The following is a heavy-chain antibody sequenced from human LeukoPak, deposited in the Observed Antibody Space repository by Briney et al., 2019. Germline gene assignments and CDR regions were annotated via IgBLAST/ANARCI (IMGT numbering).Heavy chain of an antibody. CDR1: GGSISSYY. D-gene: IGHD3-22*01. V-gene: IGHV4-59*01. CDR3: ARGAPMMKYYYDSSGYYAVDY. CDR2: IYYSGST. Sequence: PSETLSLTRTVSGGSISSYYWSWIRQPPGKGLEWIGYIYYSGSTNYNPSLKSRVTISVDTSKNQFSLKLSSVTAADTAVYYCARGAPMMKYYYDSSGYYAVDYWGQGTLVTVSS. J-gene: IGHJ4*02.